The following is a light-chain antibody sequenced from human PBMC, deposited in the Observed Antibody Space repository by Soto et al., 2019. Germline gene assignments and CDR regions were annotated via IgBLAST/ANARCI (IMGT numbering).Light chain of an antibody. CDR1: QSVLYSSNNKNY. CDR3: QQYYTTPLT. Sequence: DIVMTQSPDSLAVSLGERATINCKSSQSVLYSSNNKNYLAWYQQKPRQPPKLLIYWASTRESGVPDRFSGSGSGTDFTLTISSLQAADVAVYYCQQYYTTPLTFGGGTKVEIK. CDR2: WAS. J-gene: IGKJ4*01. V-gene: IGKV4-1*01.